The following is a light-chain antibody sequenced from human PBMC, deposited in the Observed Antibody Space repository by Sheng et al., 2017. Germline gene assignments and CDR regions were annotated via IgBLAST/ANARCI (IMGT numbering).Light chain of an antibody. V-gene: IGKV1-39*01. J-gene: IGKJ1*01. CDR1: QSISRY. CDR2: AAS. Sequence: DIQMTQSPSSLSASVGDRVTITCRASQSISRYLNWYQHKPGKAPERLIYAASTLHSGVPSRFSGSGSGTDFTLTITSLQPEDFATYYCQQSYSTTWTFGPGTKVEVK. CDR3: QQSYSTTWT.